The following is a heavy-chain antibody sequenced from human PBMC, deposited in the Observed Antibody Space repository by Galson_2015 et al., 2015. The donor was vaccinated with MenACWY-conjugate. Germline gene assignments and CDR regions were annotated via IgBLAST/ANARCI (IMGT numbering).Heavy chain of an antibody. CDR3: ARLAVPGLN. CDR2: ISSSGTTI. D-gene: IGHD6-19*01. V-gene: IGHV3-48*03. Sequence: SLRLSCAASAFTFSSFEMNWVRQAPGKGLEWVSYISSSGTTIYYSDSVKGRFTISRDNAKNSLYLQMNSLRAEDTAVHYCARLAVPGLNWGQGTLVTVSS. CDR1: AFTFSSFE. J-gene: IGHJ4*02.